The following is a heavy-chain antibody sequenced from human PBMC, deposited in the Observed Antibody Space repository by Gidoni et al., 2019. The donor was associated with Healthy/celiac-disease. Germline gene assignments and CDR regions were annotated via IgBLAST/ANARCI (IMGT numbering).Heavy chain of an antibody. D-gene: IGHD6-19*01. CDR3: ARGKRGAVAGSDTYYFDY. CDR1: GFTLSSYW. Sequence: EVQLVESGGGLVQPGGSLRLACAASGFTLSSYWISWVRQAPGKGLVWVANMNQDGSDKYYVDSVKGRFTISRDNAKNSLYLQMNSLRAEDTAVYYCARGKRGAVAGSDTYYFDYWGQGTLVTVSS. V-gene: IGHV3-7*03. CDR2: MNQDGSDK. J-gene: IGHJ4*02.